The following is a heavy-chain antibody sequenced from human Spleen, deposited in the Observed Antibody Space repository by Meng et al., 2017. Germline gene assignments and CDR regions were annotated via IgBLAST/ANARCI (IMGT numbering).Heavy chain of an antibody. V-gene: IGHV3-7*01. CDR2: IKQDGSEK. CDR3: ASRDGDKGDY. D-gene: IGHD5-24*01. Sequence: GESLKISCAASGFTFSSYWMSWVRQTPGKGLEWVANIKQDGSEKYYVDSVKGRFTISRDNAKNSLYLEMNSLRAEDTAVYFCASRDGDKGDYWGQGTLVTVSS. J-gene: IGHJ4*02. CDR1: GFTFSSYW.